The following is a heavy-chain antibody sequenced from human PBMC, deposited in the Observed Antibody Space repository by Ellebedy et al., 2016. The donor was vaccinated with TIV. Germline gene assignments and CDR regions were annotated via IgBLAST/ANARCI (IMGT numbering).Heavy chain of an antibody. J-gene: IGHJ4*02. CDR3: ARARGGCSGDGCYSDFDF. D-gene: IGHD2-15*01. CDR2: INPDNGDP. CDR1: GYSFTTFT. V-gene: IGHV1-3*01. Sequence: AASVKVSCKASGYSFTTFTIHWVRQAPGHRPEWMGWINPDNGDPKHSQKFQARVTITRETFASTAYMELNSLRSEDTAVYHCARARGGCSGDGCYSDFDFWGQGTLVTVSS.